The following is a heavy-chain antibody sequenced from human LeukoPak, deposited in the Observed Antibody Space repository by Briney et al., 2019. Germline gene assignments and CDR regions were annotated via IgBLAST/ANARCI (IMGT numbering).Heavy chain of an antibody. V-gene: IGHV3-48*02. CDR2: ISSRSSSM. D-gene: IGHD4-17*01. CDR1: EFTFGSYW. CDR3: ARGATVTSPLDY. J-gene: IGHJ4*02. Sequence: GGSLRLSCVASEFTFGSYWMHWVRQAPGKGLEWVSYISSRSSSMSYSFSVKGRFIISRDNAKNSLYLQMNRLRDEDTAVYFCARGATVTSPLDYWGQGTLVTVSS.